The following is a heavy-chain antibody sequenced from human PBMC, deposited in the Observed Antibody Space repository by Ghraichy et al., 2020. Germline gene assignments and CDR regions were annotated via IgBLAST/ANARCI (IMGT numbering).Heavy chain of an antibody. V-gene: IGHV4-34*01. J-gene: IGHJ6*02. CDR1: GGSFSGYY. CDR3: ARASTRGGYPIHRYYYYYYGMDV. CDR2: INHSGST. D-gene: IGHD5-12*01. Sequence: SETLSLTCAVYGGSFSGYYWSWIRQPPGKGLEWIGEINHSGSTNYNPSLKSRVTISVDTSKNQFSLKLSSVTAADTAVYYCARASTRGGYPIHRYYYYYYGMDVWGQGTTVTVSS.